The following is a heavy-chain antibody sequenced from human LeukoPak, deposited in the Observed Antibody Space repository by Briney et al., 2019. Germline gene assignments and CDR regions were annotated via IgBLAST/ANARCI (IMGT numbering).Heavy chain of an antibody. Sequence: PSETLSLTCAVSGYSISSGYYWGWIRQPPGKGLEWIGSIYHSGSTYYNPSLKSRVTISVDTSKNQFSLKLSSVTAADTAVYYCARDDLWFRDNAFDIWGQGTMVTVSS. J-gene: IGHJ3*02. D-gene: IGHD3-10*01. CDR1: GYSISSGYY. V-gene: IGHV4-38-2*02. CDR2: IYHSGST. CDR3: ARDDLWFRDNAFDI.